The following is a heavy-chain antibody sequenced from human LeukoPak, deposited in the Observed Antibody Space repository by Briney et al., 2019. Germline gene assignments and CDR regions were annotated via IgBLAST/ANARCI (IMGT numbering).Heavy chain of an antibody. CDR1: GFTFSSYW. CDR3: ARSGLFRLFQH. Sequence: GGSLRLSCAASGFTFSSYWMCWVRQAPGKGLEWVANIKQDGSEKYYVDSVKGRFTISRDNAKNSLYLQMNSLRAEDTAVYYCARSGLFRLFQHWGQGTLVTVSS. V-gene: IGHV3-7*01. CDR2: IKQDGSEK. J-gene: IGHJ1*01.